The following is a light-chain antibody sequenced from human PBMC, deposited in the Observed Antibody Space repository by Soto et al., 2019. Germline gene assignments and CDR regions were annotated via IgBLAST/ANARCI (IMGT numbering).Light chain of an antibody. CDR2: DSS. CDR1: QGIGST. CDR3: QRYNNWPLT. Sequence: EIVLTQSPAALSVSPGERVTLSCRASQGIGSTLAWYQQKPGQTPRLLIYDSSTSAIGIPTRFTGSRSGTEFTLTINGLQSEDFAVYYCQRYNNWPLTFCGGTKVVIK. J-gene: IGKJ4*01. V-gene: IGKV3-15*01.